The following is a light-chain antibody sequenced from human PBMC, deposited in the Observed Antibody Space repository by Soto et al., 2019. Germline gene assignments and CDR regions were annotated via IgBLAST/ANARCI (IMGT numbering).Light chain of an antibody. CDR1: SSNVGRHG. J-gene: IGLJ7*01. V-gene: IGLV1-44*01. CDR3: AVWDVSLDAAV. CDR2: GDN. Sequence: QSVLTQSPSASATPGQRVTISCSGSSSNVGRHGVTWYQQLPGSAPKLLIFGDNQRPSGVPDRFSGSKSGASASLAINGLQSEDEADYYCAVWDVSLDAAVFGGGTKLTVL.